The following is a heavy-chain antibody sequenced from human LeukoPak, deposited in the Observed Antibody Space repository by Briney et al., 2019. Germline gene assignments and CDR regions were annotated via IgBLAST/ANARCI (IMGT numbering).Heavy chain of an antibody. J-gene: IGHJ6*02. CDR1: GLTFSNFK. CDR2: ISDSGRTT. V-gene: IGHV3-48*03. CDR3: ARTRTGEWELLRWDYYYYGMDV. Sequence: PGGSLRLSCAVSGLTFSNFKMNWVRQAPGKGLEWVSYISDSGRTTFYGDSVKGRFTISRDNAKNSLYLQMSSLRVEDTAVYYCARTRTGEWELLRWDYYYYGMDVWGQGTTVTVSS. D-gene: IGHD1-26*01.